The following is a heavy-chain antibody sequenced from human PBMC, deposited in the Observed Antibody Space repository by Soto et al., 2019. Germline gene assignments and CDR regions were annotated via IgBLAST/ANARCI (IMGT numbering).Heavy chain of an antibody. CDR2: INHSGST. Sequence: SETLSLTCAVYGGSFSGYYWSWIRQPPGKGLEWIGEINHSGSTNYNPSLKSRVTISVDTSKNQFSLKLSSVTAADTAVYYCARGRSYCSSTSFYAGGIYYYYMDVWGKGTTVTVSS. V-gene: IGHV4-34*01. J-gene: IGHJ6*03. D-gene: IGHD2-2*01. CDR1: GGSFSGYY. CDR3: ARGRSYCSSTSFYAGGIYYYYMDV.